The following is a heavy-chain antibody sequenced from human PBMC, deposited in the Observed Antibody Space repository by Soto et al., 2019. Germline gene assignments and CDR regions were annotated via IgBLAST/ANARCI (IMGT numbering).Heavy chain of an antibody. CDR2: IYYSGST. CDR3: ARAIFGVVPYYYYMDV. V-gene: IGHV4-59*01. J-gene: IGHJ6*03. Sequence: SETLSLTCTVSGGSISSYYWSWIRQPPGKGLEWIGYIYYSGSTNYNPSLKSRVTISVDTSKNQFSLKLSSVTAADTAVYYCARAIFGVVPYYYYMDVWGKGTTVTVSS. CDR1: GGSISSYY. D-gene: IGHD3-3*01.